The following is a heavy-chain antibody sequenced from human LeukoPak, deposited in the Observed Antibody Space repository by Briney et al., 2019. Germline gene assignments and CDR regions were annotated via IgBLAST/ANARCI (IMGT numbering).Heavy chain of an antibody. V-gene: IGHV3-74*03. CDR2: RNGDGIAI. J-gene: IGHJ4*02. CDR3: ARGGSPFY. D-gene: IGHD3-10*01. CDR1: GYRFSSHW. Sequence: GSLRLSCAGSGYRFSSHWQHWVRQVPGKGREWVARRNGDGIAIKYADSGKGRFTISRHNAKNTAYLQIDSLRGEDTAVFYCARGGSPFYWGRGTPVTVSS.